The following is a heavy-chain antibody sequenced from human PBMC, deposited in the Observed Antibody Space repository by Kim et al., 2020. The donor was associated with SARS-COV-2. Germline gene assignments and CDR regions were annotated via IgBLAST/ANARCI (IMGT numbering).Heavy chain of an antibody. CDR1: GFTVSSNY. D-gene: IGHD2-21*02. V-gene: IGHV3-53*01. Sequence: GGSLRLSCAASGFTVSSNYMSWVRQAPGKGLEWVSAIYSGGSTYYADSVKGRFTISRDNSKNTLYLQKNSLRAEDTAMYYCARDGGNSTGAFDIWGQGTMVTVSS. CDR2: IYSGGST. J-gene: IGHJ3*02. CDR3: ARDGGNSTGAFDI.